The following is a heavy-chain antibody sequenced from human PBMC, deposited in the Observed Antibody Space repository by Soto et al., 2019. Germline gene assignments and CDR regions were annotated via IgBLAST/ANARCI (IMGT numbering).Heavy chain of an antibody. D-gene: IGHD2-2*01. CDR3: ARDPGYCSSTSCDYYYGMDV. CDR1: GYSISSGYY. Sequence: PSETLSLTCTVSGYSISSGYYWSWIRQTPGKGLEWIGSISHSGTSFYNPSLRSRVTISMDTSNNHFSLKLNSLTATDTAVYYCARDPGYCSSTSCDYYYGMDVWGQGTTVTVSS. V-gene: IGHV4-38-2*02. J-gene: IGHJ6*02. CDR2: ISHSGTS.